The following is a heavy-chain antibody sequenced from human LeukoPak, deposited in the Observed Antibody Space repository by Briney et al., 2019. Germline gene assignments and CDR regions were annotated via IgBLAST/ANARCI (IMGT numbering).Heavy chain of an antibody. CDR2: ISDSGADT. D-gene: IGHD6-13*01. CDR1: GFTFRSHA. Sequence: PGGSLRLSCAASGFTFRSHAMSWVRQAPGKGLDWVSLISDSGADTYYADSVRGRFTVPRDNSKNTLYLQMNSLRVEDTAVYYCAKRPIEAVGSEYYDDWGQGTLVTVSS. V-gene: IGHV3-23*01. CDR3: AKRPIEAVGSEYYDD. J-gene: IGHJ4*02.